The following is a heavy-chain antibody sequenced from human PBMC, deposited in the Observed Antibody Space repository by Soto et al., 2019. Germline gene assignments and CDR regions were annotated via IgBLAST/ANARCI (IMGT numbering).Heavy chain of an antibody. J-gene: IGHJ4*02. CDR2: VFGNGAGTP. CDR3: ARDLPPYDRRRQSAGAFED. D-gene: IGHD3-22*01. V-gene: IGHV4-4*07. CDR1: GSSFTGDY. Sequence: QVQLQESGPGVVRPSETLSLTCSVSGSSFTGDYWSWIRQPAGKGLEWIGRVFGNGAGTPIYNSALKNRITMSVDSSKTQFSLKLTSVTAADTAIYYCARDLPPYDRRRQSAGAFEDWGQGTLVTDSS.